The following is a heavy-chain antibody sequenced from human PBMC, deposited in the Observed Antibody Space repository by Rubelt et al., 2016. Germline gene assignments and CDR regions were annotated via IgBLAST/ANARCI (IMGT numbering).Heavy chain of an antibody. CDR3: ATGGDFGVVIPNWFDP. CDR1: GGTFSSYA. Sequence: QVQLVQSGAEVKKPGSSVKVSCKASGGTFSSYAISWVRQAPGQGLEWMGGIIPIFGTANYAQKFQGRVTITADESTSTAYMELSSLRSEETAVYYCATGGDFGVVIPNWFDPWGQGTLVTVSS. J-gene: IGHJ5*02. CDR2: IIPIFGTA. V-gene: IGHV1-69*01. D-gene: IGHD3-3*01.